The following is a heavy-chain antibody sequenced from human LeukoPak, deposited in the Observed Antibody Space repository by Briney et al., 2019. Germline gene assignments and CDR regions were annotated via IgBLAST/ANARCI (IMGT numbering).Heavy chain of an antibody. Sequence: GGSLRLSCAASGFTFSSYSMNWVRQAPGKGLEWVSSSSSSSSYIYYADSVKGRFTISRDNAKNSLYLQMNSLRAEDTAVYYCARDLDSSSWYLDYWGQGTLVTVSS. J-gene: IGHJ4*02. CDR3: ARDLDSSSWYLDY. V-gene: IGHV3-21*01. CDR1: GFTFSSYS. D-gene: IGHD6-13*01. CDR2: SSSSSSYI.